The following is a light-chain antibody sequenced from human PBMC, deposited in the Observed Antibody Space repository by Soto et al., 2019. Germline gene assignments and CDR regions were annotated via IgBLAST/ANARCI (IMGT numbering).Light chain of an antibody. Sequence: EIVLTQSPGTLSLSPGERATLSCRASQSVSNNYLAWYQQKPGQAPRLLIYGTSNRATGIPDRFSGGGSGTDFTLTISSLEPEDFAVYYCQQCSNWPPTFGGGTKVDIK. J-gene: IGKJ4*01. CDR3: QQCSNWPPT. V-gene: IGKV3D-20*02. CDR2: GTS. CDR1: QSVSNNY.